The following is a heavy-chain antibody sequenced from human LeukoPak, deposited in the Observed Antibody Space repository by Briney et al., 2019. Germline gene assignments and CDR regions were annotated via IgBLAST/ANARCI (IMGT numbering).Heavy chain of an antibody. CDR3: ATSTIVVVVXAYFDY. V-gene: IGHV1-69*13. D-gene: IGHD2-15*01. CDR2: IIPIFGTA. Sequence: VXVXXRXSGGTFSSYAISWVRQAPGQGLEWMGGIIPIFGTANYAQKFQGRVTITADESTSTAYMELSRVRSEDTAVYYCATSTIVVVVXAYFDYWGQGTLVTVSS. J-gene: IGHJ4*02. CDR1: GGTFSSYA.